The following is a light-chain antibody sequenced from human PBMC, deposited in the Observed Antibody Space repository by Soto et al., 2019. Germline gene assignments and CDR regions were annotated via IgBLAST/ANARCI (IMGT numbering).Light chain of an antibody. V-gene: IGKV1-5*03. J-gene: IGKJ2*01. CDR2: KAS. CDR3: PQYKTFSHS. Sequence: DIPLTQSPSTLSASVGDRVTFTCRANQSLDRWLAWYQQKPWKAPKILIYKASNLEVGVPSRFSGLGSGTDFTFTSSSLQPDDFSTYYCPQYKTFSHSFGQGTKLEIK. CDR1: QSLDRW.